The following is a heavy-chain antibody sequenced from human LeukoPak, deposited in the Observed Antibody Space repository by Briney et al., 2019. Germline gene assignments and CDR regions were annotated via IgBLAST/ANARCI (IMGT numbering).Heavy chain of an antibody. V-gene: IGHV3-74*03. D-gene: IGHD2-2*01. CDR2: INTDGSSK. CDR1: GFTFSSYW. J-gene: IGHJ4*02. Sequence: GGSLRLSCAASGFTFSSYWMHWVRQAPGKGLVWVSRINTDGSSKTYADSVKGRFTISRGNAKNSLYLQMNSLRAEDTAVYYCARSTDPGYFDYWGQGTLVIDAS. CDR3: ARSTDPGYFDY.